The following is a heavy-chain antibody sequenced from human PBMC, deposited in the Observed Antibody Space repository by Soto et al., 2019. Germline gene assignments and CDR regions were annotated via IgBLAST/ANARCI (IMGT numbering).Heavy chain of an antibody. D-gene: IGHD3-10*01. CDR3: ARSLWFGELH. Sequence: QITLKESGPTLVKPTQTLTLTCSFSGFSLSTTGVGVGWIRQSPGKALEWLAIIYWDNDKRYSPSLKSRVTIPKDTSKNQVVLTVTNTAPVDTGTYYCARSLWFGELHWGQGALVTVSS. J-gene: IGHJ4*02. CDR1: GFSLSTTGVG. CDR2: IYWDNDK. V-gene: IGHV2-5*02.